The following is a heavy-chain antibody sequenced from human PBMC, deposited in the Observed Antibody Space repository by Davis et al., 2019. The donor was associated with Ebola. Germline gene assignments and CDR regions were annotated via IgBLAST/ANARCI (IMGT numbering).Heavy chain of an antibody. J-gene: IGHJ4*02. Sequence: MPSETLSLTCAVYGGSFSGYYWSWIRQPPGKGLEWIGEINHSGSTNYNPSLKSRVTISVDTSKNQFSLKLSSVTAADTAVYYCAKDPHDYWGQGTLVTVSS. CDR1: GGSFSGYY. CDR3: AKDPHDY. CDR2: INHSGST. V-gene: IGHV4-34*01.